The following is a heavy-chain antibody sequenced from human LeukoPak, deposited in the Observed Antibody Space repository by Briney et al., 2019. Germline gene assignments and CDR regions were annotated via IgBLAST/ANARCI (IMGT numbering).Heavy chain of an antibody. V-gene: IGHV3-7*01. CDR2: IKQDGSDK. J-gene: IGHJ4*02. D-gene: IGHD1-1*01. Sequence: GGSLRLSCAASGFTFSTYWMTWVCQAPGKGLEWVANIKQDGSDKYYVDSVKGRFTISKDNAKNSLYLQMNSLRGEDTAVYYCVRDFSRTRLERPFDYWGQGTLVTVSS. CDR1: GFTFSTYW. CDR3: VRDFSRTRLERPFDY.